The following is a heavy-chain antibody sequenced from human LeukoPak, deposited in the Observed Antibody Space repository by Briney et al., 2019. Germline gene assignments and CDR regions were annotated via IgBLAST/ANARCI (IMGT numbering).Heavy chain of an antibody. CDR2: ISSSSDYI. J-gene: IGHJ2*01. V-gene: IGHV3-21*01. CDR1: EFTFSSYN. CDR3: ARDFDWLPDLKLNWYFDL. D-gene: IGHD3-9*01. Sequence: GGSLRLPCAASEFTFSSYNMNWVRQAPGKGLEWVSSISSSSDYIYYADSVKGRFTISRDNAKNSLSLQMNSLRVEDTAVYYCARDFDWLPDLKLNWYFDLWGRGTLLTVSS.